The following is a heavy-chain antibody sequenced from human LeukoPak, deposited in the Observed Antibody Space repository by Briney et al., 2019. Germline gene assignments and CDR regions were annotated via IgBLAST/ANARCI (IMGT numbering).Heavy chain of an antibody. V-gene: IGHV4-39*07. CDR2: IYHSGST. D-gene: IGHD6-19*01. CDR3: ARRSGWYVSPDAFDI. J-gene: IGHJ3*02. Sequence: PSETLSLTCTVSGGSISSSSYYWGWIRQPPGKGLEWIGSIYHSGSTYYNPSLKSRVTISVDTSKNQFSLKLSSVTAADTAVYYCARRSGWYVSPDAFDIWGQGTMVTVSS. CDR1: GGSISSSSYY.